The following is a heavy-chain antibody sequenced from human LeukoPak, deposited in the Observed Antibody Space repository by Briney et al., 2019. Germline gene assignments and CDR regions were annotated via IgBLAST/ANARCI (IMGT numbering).Heavy chain of an antibody. CDR3: MKLAGGGYGLRDYFDY. J-gene: IGHJ4*02. Sequence: PGRSLRLSCAASGFTFSSYGMHWVRQAPGKGLEWVAVMSYDGTNKYYVESVKGRFTISRDNSKNTLYLQMNSLKTEDTAVYYCMKLAGGGYGLRDYFDYWGQGTLVTVSS. CDR1: GFTFSSYG. V-gene: IGHV3-30*18. D-gene: IGHD5-12*01. CDR2: MSYDGTNK.